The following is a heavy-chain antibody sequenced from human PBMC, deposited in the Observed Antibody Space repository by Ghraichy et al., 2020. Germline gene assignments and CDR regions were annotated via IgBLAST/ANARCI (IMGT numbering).Heavy chain of an antibody. CDR1: GGSISSGGYS. CDR2: IYHSGST. Sequence: SQTLSLTCAVSGGSISSGGYSWSWIRQPPGKGLEWIGYIYHSGSTYYNPSLKSRVTISVDRSKNQFSLKLSSVTAADTAVYYCARGSVYYDYVWGSYRPEYFDYWGQGTLVTVSS. CDR3: ARGSVYYDYVWGSYRPEYFDY. D-gene: IGHD3-16*02. J-gene: IGHJ4*02. V-gene: IGHV4-30-2*01.